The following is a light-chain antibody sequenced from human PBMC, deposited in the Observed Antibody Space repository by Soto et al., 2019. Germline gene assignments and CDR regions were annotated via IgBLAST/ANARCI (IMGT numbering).Light chain of an antibody. CDR3: QQTYSTPRT. CDR1: QSFSNS. J-gene: IGKJ2*01. CDR2: AAS. V-gene: IGKV1-39*01. Sequence: DIPMTQSPSSLSASLGDSVTITCRASQSFSNSLNWYQQQPGKAPKLLIYAASALQSGVPSRFSGSATGTDFTLTISTLQPEDFATYYCQQTYSTPRTFGQGTKLEMK.